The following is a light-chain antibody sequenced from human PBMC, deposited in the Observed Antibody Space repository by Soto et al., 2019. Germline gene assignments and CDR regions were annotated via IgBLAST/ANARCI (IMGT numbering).Light chain of an antibody. J-gene: IGKJ5*01. Sequence: EILMTQSPATLSVSTGERVTFSCRASQSVSYYLAWYQQKPGQAPRLLIYGASSRPTGIPDRFSGSGSGTDFTLTISRLEPEDFAVCYCQQYGSSSTFGQGTRLEIK. CDR2: GAS. CDR1: QSVSYY. V-gene: IGKV3-20*01. CDR3: QQYGSSST.